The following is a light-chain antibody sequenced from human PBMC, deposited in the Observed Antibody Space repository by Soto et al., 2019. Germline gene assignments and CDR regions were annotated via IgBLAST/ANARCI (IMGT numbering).Light chain of an antibody. CDR2: DAS. CDR3: QQRSNWPPWT. CDR1: QSVSTY. Sequence: EIVLTQSPATLSLSPGERVTLFCRASQSVSTYLAWYQQKPGQAPRLLIYDASNRATGIPARFSGSGSGTDFTLTIRSLEPEDFAVYYCQQRSNWPPWTFGQGTKVEIK. V-gene: IGKV3-11*01. J-gene: IGKJ1*01.